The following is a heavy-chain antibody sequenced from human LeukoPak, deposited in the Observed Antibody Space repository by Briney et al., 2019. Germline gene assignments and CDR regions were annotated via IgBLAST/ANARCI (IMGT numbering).Heavy chain of an antibody. J-gene: IGHJ4*02. Sequence: ASVKVSFRASGYTFTSYGISWVRQAPGQGLEWMGLISAYNGNTNYAQKLQGRVTMTTDTSTSTAYMELRSLRSDDTAVYYCARASVIAVAGTPEDYWGQGTLVTVSS. D-gene: IGHD6-19*01. V-gene: IGHV1-18*01. CDR3: ARASVIAVAGTPEDY. CDR2: ISAYNGNT. CDR1: GYTFTSYG.